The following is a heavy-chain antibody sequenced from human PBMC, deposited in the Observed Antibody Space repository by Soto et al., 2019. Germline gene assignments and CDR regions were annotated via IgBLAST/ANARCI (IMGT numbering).Heavy chain of an antibody. Sequence: QVQLVQSGAEVQKPGSSVKISCKTSGGTFDSNTIIWWRQAPGQGLEWMGRSIPLLGIANYAQKFQGRVTITADKSTSTTFLDLNSLTSEDTAVYFCAREFTANAFDVWGQGTMLTVSS. V-gene: IGHV1-69*02. CDR3: AREFTANAFDV. CDR2: SIPLLGIA. CDR1: GGTFDSNT. J-gene: IGHJ3*01.